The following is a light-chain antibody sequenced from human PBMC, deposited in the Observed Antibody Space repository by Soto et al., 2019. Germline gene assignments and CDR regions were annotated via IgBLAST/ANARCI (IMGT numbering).Light chain of an antibody. J-gene: IGLJ2*01. CDR2: SDN. Sequence: QAVVTQPPSASGTPGQRVTISCSGSSPNIGSGTVNWYQQLPGTAPKLLIHSDNQRPSGVPDRFAGSKSGTSASLAIGGLQSDDEADYYCATWDASLGGVVFGGGTKLTVL. V-gene: IGLV1-44*01. CDR1: SPNIGSGT. CDR3: ATWDASLGGVV.